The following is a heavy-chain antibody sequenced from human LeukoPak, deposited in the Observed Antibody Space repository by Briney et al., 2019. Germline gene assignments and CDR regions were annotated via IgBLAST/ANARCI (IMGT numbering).Heavy chain of an antibody. CDR2: INPNSGGT. CDR3: ARDAKVGDCSSTSCPTGMDV. D-gene: IGHD2-2*01. V-gene: IGHV1-2*02. Sequence: ASVKVSCKASGYTFTGYYMHWVRQAPGQGLEWMGWINPNSGGTNYAQKFQGGVTMTRDTSISTAYMELSRLRSDDTAVYYCARDAKVGDCSSTSCPTGMDVWGQGTTVTVSS. J-gene: IGHJ6*02. CDR1: GYTFTGYY.